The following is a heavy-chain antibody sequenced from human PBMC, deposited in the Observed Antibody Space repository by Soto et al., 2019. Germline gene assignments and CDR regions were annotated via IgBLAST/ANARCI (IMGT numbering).Heavy chain of an antibody. CDR2: IYYSGST. J-gene: IGHJ4*02. V-gene: IGHV4-31*03. D-gene: IGHD6-13*01. CDR3: ARVAAAGRNVDY. Sequence: SETLSLTCTVSGGSISSGGYYWSWIRQHPGKGLEWIGYIYYSGSTYYNPSLKSRVTISVDTSKNQFSLKLSSVTAADTAVYYCARVAAAGRNVDYWGQGTLVTVSS. CDR1: GGSISSGGYY.